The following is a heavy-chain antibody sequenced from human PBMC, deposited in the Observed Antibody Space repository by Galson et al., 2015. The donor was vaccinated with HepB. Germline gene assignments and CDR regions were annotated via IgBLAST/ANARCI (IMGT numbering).Heavy chain of an antibody. CDR1: GGSISNTNYY. Sequence: LSLTCTVSGGSISNTNYYWGWIRQPPGKGLEWIGSIYYSGSTYYNPSLKSRVTISVDTSKNQFSLKLSSVTAADTATYYCAILATTVVTYYFDYWGQGTLVTVSS. D-gene: IGHD4-23*01. CDR2: IYYSGST. J-gene: IGHJ4*02. CDR3: AILATTVVTYYFDY. V-gene: IGHV4-39*01.